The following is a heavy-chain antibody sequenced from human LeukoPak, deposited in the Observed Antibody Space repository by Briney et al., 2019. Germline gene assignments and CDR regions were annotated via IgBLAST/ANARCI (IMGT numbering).Heavy chain of an antibody. D-gene: IGHD3-22*01. CDR3: ARDHGTSYSDSGGY. V-gene: IGHV3-7*01. CDR2: IKQDESEK. J-gene: IGHJ4*02. CDR1: GFTFSSYW. Sequence: GGSLRLSCAASGFTFSSYWMSWVRQAPGKGLEWVANIKQDESEKYYVDSVKGRFTISRDNAKDSLYLQMNSLRPEDTAVYYCARDHGTSYSDSGGYWGQGTLVTVSS.